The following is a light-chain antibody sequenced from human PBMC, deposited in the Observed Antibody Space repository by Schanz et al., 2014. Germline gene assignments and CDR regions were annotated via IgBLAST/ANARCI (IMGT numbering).Light chain of an antibody. Sequence: EIVLTQSPGTLSLSPGERATLTCRASESVSGYLAWYQQKPGQAPRLLIYGASTRATGIPARFSGSGSGTEFTLTISSLQSEDFAVYYCQQYNNWPTTFGQGTKVEIK. J-gene: IGKJ1*01. CDR3: QQYNNWPTT. CDR1: ESVSGY. CDR2: GAS. V-gene: IGKV3-15*01.